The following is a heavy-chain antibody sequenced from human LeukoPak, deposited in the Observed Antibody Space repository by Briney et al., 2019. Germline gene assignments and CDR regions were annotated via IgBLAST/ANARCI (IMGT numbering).Heavy chain of an antibody. J-gene: IGHJ4*02. CDR1: GYTFTSYY. V-gene: IGHV1-46*01. CDR3: ARAEMIFGVVTSPFDY. Sequence: ASVKVSCKASGYTFTSYYMHWVRQAPGQGLEWMGIINPSGGSTSYAQKFQGRVTMTRDTSTSTVYMELSSPRSEDTAVYYCARAEMIFGVVTSPFDYWGQGTLVTVSS. CDR2: INPSGGST. D-gene: IGHD3-3*01.